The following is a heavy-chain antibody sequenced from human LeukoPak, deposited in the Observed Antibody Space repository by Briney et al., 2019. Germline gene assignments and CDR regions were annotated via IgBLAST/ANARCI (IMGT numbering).Heavy chain of an antibody. CDR1: GFTFSSYG. V-gene: IGHV3-23*01. CDR3: ARWDGYGDY. D-gene: IGHD5-24*01. CDR2: ISGGSDTT. Sequence: PGGSLRLSCEASGFTFSSYGITWVRQAPGKGLEWVSGISGGSDTTHYAASVKGRFTIFRDNSKNTLYLQMNSLRAEDTAVYYCARWDGYGDYWGQGTLVTVSS. J-gene: IGHJ4*02.